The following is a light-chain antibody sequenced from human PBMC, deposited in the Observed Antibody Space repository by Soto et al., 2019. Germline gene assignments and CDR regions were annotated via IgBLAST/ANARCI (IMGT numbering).Light chain of an antibody. J-gene: IGKJ2*01. CDR2: LGS. Sequence: DIVMTQSPLSLPVTPGEPASISCRSSQSLLHSNGYNYLDWYLQKPGQSPQLLIYLGSNWASGVPDRFSGSGSGTYFTLKISRVEAEDVGVYYCMQALQTPYTFGQGTKLEIK. CDR3: MQALQTPYT. CDR1: QSLLHSNGYNY. V-gene: IGKV2-28*01.